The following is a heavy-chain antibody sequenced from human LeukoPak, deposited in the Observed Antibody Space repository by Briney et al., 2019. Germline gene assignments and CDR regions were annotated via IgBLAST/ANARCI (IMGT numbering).Heavy chain of an antibody. CDR3: AKDLDIVVVPAAPDY. V-gene: IGHV3-30*18. J-gene: IGHJ4*02. CDR2: ISYDGSSK. CDR1: GFTFSSYG. Sequence: GGSLRLSCAASGFTFSSYGMHWVRQAPGKGLEWVAVISYDGSSKYYADSVKGRFTISRDNSKNTLYLQMNSLRAEDTAVYYCAKDLDIVVVPAAPDYWGQGTLVTVSS. D-gene: IGHD2-2*01.